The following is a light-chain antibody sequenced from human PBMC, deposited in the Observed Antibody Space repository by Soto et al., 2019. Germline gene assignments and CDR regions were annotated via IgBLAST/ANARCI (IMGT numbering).Light chain of an antibody. Sequence: DIQMTQSPSSLSASVGDTVTITCRASQGIIDYVAWYQQRPGKIPNPLIYAASTLQTGVPSRFIGSGAGTDFTLTIRSLQPEDVATYYCQKYDTAPQTFGQGTKLEIK. CDR1: QGIIDY. CDR3: QKYDTAPQT. CDR2: AAS. V-gene: IGKV1-27*01. J-gene: IGKJ1*01.